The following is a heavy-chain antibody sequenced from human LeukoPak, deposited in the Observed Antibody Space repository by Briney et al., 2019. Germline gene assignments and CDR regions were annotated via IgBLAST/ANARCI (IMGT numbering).Heavy chain of an antibody. V-gene: IGHV4-34*01. CDR2: INHSGST. CDR1: GGSFSGYY. CDR3: ARVGFDYVWGSYRPDAFDI. D-gene: IGHD3-16*02. Sequence: PSETLSLTCAVYGGSFSGYYWSWIRQPPGKGLEWIGEINHSGSTNYNPSLKSRATISVDTSKNQFSLKLRSVTAADTAVYYCARVGFDYVWGSYRPDAFDIWGQGTMVTVSS. J-gene: IGHJ3*02.